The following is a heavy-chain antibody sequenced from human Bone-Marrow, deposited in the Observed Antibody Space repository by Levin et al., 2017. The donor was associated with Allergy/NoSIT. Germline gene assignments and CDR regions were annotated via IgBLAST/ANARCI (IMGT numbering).Heavy chain of an antibody. CDR3: ARSAFRGDDDAYYFDY. D-gene: IGHD2-21*02. V-gene: IGHV3-23*01. CDR2: INDNGRNK. J-gene: IGHJ4*02. CDR1: GFSFSDYA. Sequence: SCVASGFSFSDYAISWVRQAQGKGLEWVSAINDNGRNKYYAGSVKGRFTISRDASKNTVSLQMNSLGAEDTALYYCARSAFRGDDDAYYFDYWGQGTPVTVSS.